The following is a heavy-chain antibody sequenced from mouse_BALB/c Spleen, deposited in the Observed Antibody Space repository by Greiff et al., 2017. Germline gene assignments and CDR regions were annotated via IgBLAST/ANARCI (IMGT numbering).Heavy chain of an antibody. CDR1: GFSLTSYG. J-gene: IGHJ3*01. D-gene: IGHD3-2*01. CDR3: ARHGDSSGHAFAY. V-gene: IGHV2-6-2*01. Sequence: QVQLKQSGPDLVAPSQSLSITCTVSGFSLTSYGVHWVRQPPGKGLEWLVVIWSDGSTTYNSALKSRLSISKDNSKSQVFLKMNSLQTDDTAMYYCARHGDSSGHAFAYWGQGTLVTVSA. CDR2: IWSDGST.